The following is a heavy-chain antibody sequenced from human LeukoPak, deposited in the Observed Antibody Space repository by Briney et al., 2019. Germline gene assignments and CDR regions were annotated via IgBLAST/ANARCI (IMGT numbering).Heavy chain of an antibody. J-gene: IGHJ6*03. CDR2: IYYSGST. D-gene: IGHD6-6*01. CDR1: GVSTSSSSYY. Sequence: SETLSLTCTVSGVSTSSSSYYWGWIRQPPGKWLEWIGSIYYSGSTYYNPSLKSRVTISVDTSKNQFSLKLSSVTAADTAVYYCARVGASSPFYYYYYMDVWGKGTTVTVSS. CDR3: ARVGASSPFYYYYYMDV. V-gene: IGHV4-39*07.